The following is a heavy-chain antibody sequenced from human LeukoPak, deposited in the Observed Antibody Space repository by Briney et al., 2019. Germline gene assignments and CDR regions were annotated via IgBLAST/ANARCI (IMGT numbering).Heavy chain of an antibody. CDR3: ARQLYSSGWYGFDY. D-gene: IGHD6-19*01. Sequence: SETLSLTCTVSGVSISSYYWSWIRQPPGKGLEWIGYIYYSGSTNYNPSLKSRVTISVDTSKNQFSLKLSSVTAADTAVYYCARQLYSSGWYGFDYWGQGTLVTVSS. CDR1: GVSISSYY. J-gene: IGHJ4*02. CDR2: IYYSGST. V-gene: IGHV4-59*01.